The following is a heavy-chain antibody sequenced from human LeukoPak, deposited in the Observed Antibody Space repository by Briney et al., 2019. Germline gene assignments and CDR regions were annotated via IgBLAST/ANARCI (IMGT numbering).Heavy chain of an antibody. V-gene: IGHV1-18*01. CDR1: GYIFSSYG. CDR3: ARVVIAEMTS. J-gene: IGHJ4*02. Sequence: LRASVKVSCKASGYIFSSYGITWVRQAPGQGLEWMGWISAYNGNTNYAQKFQGRVTLTTDTSTSTAYMELRSLRSDDTAVYYCARVVIAEMTSWGQGTLVIVSS. D-gene: IGHD2-21*02. CDR2: ISAYNGNT.